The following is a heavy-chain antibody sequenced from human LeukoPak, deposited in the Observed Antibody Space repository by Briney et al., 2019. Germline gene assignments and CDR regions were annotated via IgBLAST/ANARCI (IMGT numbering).Heavy chain of an antibody. V-gene: IGHV5-51*01. J-gene: IGHJ4*02. CDR1: GYSFTSYW. Sequence: GESLKISCKGSGYSFTSYWIGWVRQMPGKGLELMGIIYPGDSDTRYSPSFQGQVTISADKSISTAYLQWSSLKASDTAMYYCARRRRLSSTSCYADYWGQGTLVTVSS. CDR3: ARRRRLSSTSCYADY. CDR2: IYPGDSDT. D-gene: IGHD2-2*01.